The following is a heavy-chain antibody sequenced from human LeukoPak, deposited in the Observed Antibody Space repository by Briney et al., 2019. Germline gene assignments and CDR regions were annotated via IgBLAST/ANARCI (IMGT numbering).Heavy chain of an antibody. D-gene: IGHD5-18*01. Sequence: GGSLRLSCAAPGFIFSSYAMSWVRQAPGKGLEWVSAISGDGGATYYADSVKGRFTISRDNSKNTLYLHMNSLRAEDTAVYYCAKDLDSAMGTAQFDSWGQGTLVTVSS. V-gene: IGHV3-23*01. J-gene: IGHJ4*02. CDR3: AKDLDSAMGTAQFDS. CDR2: ISGDGGAT. CDR1: GFIFSSYA.